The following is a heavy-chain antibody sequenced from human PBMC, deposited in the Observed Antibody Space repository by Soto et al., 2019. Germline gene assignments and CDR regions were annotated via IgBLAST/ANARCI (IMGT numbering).Heavy chain of an antibody. J-gene: IGHJ5*02. CDR2: VSSSGST. D-gene: IGHD6-19*01. CDR3: ARVGMVGSVLGSWFDP. V-gene: IGHV4-4*07. Sequence: QVQLQESGPGLVKPSETLSITCSVSGGSIINYYWTWIRQPAGKGLEWIGRVSSSGSTIYNPSLKSRVTGSVETSKNHFPLKLRSVTAADTAVYYCARVGMVGSVLGSWFDPWGQGTLVTVSS. CDR1: GGSIINYY.